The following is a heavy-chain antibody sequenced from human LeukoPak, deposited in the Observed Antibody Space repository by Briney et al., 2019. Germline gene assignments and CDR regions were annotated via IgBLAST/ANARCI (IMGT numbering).Heavy chain of an antibody. Sequence: GGSLRLSCAASGFTFSDYALGWVRQAPGRGPEWVATLSGSGAGTYYSDSVQGRFTISRDNSKRALFLQMNSLRAEDTAFYYCAKAELGVDTFFDYWGQGTLVTVSS. V-gene: IGHV3-23*01. D-gene: IGHD3-3*01. CDR2: LSGSGAGT. CDR1: GFTFSDYA. J-gene: IGHJ4*02. CDR3: AKAELGVDTFFDY.